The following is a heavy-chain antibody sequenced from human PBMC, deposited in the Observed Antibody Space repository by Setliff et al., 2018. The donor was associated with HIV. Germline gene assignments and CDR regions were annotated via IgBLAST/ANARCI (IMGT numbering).Heavy chain of an antibody. CDR3: ARVSPWFDP. CDR2: INPNSGGT. CDR1: GYTFTGYY. V-gene: IGHV1-2*04. J-gene: IGHJ5*02. Sequence: ASVKVSCKASGYTFTGYYMHWVRQAPGQGLEWMGWINPNSGGTTYAQKFQGWITMTRDTSISTAYMELRSLRSDDTAVYYCARVSPWFDPWGQGTLVTVSS.